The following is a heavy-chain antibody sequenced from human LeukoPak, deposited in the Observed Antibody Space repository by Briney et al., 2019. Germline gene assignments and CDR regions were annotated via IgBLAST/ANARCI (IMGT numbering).Heavy chain of an antibody. CDR2: IYYSGST. CDR3: ALSDYYGSGSYSDAFDI. D-gene: IGHD3-10*01. J-gene: IGHJ3*02. CDR1: GGSIGSYY. V-gene: IGHV4-59*08. Sequence: SETLSLTCTVSGGSIGSYYWSWIRQPPGKGLEWIGYIYYSGSTNYNPSLKSRVTISVDTSKNQFSLKLSSVTAADTAVYYCALSDYYGSGSYSDAFDIWGQGTMVTVSS.